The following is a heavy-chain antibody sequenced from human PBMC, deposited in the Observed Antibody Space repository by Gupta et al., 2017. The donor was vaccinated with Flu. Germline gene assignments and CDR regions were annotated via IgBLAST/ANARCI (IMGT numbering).Heavy chain of an antibody. Sequence: FTFLIYAMTWVRQAPGKGLEWVSAIGGGGGCPYFADSVKGRFTISRDNPENTLYLQMSSLRAEDTAIYYCAKDGRRGPHAKWGQGTLVTVSS. V-gene: IGHV3-23*01. CDR3: AKDGRRGPHAK. CDR1: FTFLIYA. D-gene: IGHD5-12*01. CDR2: IGGGGGCP. J-gene: IGHJ4*02.